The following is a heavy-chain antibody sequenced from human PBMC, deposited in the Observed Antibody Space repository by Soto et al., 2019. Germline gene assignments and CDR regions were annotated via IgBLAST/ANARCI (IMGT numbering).Heavy chain of an antibody. CDR2: ISSTTNYI. CDR1: GFTFTRYS. V-gene: IGHV3-21*06. Sequence: GGSLRLACAASGFTFTRYSMNWVRQAPGKGLEWVSSISSTTNYIYYGDSMKGRFTISRDNAKNSLYLEMNSLRAEDTAVYYCARESEDLTSNFDYWGQGTLVTVSS. CDR3: ARESEDLTSNFDY. J-gene: IGHJ4*02.